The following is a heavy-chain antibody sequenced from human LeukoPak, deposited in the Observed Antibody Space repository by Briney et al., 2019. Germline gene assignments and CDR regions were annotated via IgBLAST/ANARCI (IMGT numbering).Heavy chain of an antibody. CDR2: IWSDGSNK. D-gene: IGHD1-26*01. J-gene: IGHJ4*02. CDR3: ARVSGSFSGGFDY. Sequence: TGGSLRLSCAASGFTFSSYGMHWVRQTPGKGLEWVAIIWSDGSNKYYADSVKGRFTISRDNSKNTLYLQMNSLGAVDTAVYYCARVSGSFSGGFDYWGQGTLVTVSS. V-gene: IGHV3-33*01. CDR1: GFTFSSYG.